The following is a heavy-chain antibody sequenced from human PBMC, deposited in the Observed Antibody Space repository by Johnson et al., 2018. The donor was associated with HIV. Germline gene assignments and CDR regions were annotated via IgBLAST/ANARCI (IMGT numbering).Heavy chain of an antibody. J-gene: IGHJ3*02. V-gene: IGHV3-11*04. D-gene: IGHD5-24*01. CDR3: AREGKWLHLGGATDGFDI. CDR1: GFTFTDYY. Sequence: QVQLVESGGGLVTPGGSLRLYCAASGFTFTDYYMSWIRQAPGKGLELLSYISTSGGTLYYADSVKDRFTIFRDNAKSSLYLQMNSLRVEDTAVYYWAREGKWLHLGGATDGFDIWGQGTMVTVSS. CDR2: ISTSGGTL.